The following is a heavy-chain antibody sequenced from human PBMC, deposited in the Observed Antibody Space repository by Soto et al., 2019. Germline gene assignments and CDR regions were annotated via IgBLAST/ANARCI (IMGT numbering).Heavy chain of an antibody. CDR3: VRDRDLYRDMFHADL. D-gene: IGHD3-10*02. Sequence: GGSLRLSCEASGFTISECSMNWVRQAPGKGLEWLAYITIRTGNVLYADSVRGRFTISSDNAENSVILQMNSLRDEDSAVYFCVRDRDLYRDMFHADLWGQGTLVTVSS. V-gene: IGHV3-48*02. CDR2: ITIRTGNV. CDR1: GFTISECS. J-gene: IGHJ4*01.